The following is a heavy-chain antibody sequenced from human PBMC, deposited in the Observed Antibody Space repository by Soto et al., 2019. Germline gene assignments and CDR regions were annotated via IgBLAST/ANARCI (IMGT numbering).Heavy chain of an antibody. D-gene: IGHD3-10*01. Sequence: QVQLVESGGGVVQPGRSLRLSCAASGFTFSSYGMHWVRQAPGKGLEWVAVISYDGSNKYYADSVKGRFTISRDNSKKTLYLQMNSLRAEDTAVYYCAKLVTDYYYGMDVWGQGTTVTVSS. CDR2: ISYDGSNK. CDR1: GFTFSSYG. V-gene: IGHV3-30*18. J-gene: IGHJ6*02. CDR3: AKLVTDYYYGMDV.